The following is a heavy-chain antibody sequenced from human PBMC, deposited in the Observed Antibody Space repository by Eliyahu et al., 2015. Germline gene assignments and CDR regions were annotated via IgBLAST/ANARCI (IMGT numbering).Heavy chain of an antibody. V-gene: IGHV3-7*01. CDR1: GFTFSXYW. Sequence: EVQLVESGGGLVQPGGSLRLSCAASGFTFSXYWMSWVRQAPGKGLXXVANIKQDGSEKYYVDXVKGRFTISRDNAKNSLYLQMNSLRAEDTAVYYCARAVYYYDSIGYGMDVWGQGTTVTVSS. CDR2: IKQDGSEK. CDR3: ARAVYYYDSIGYGMDV. J-gene: IGHJ6*02. D-gene: IGHD3-22*01.